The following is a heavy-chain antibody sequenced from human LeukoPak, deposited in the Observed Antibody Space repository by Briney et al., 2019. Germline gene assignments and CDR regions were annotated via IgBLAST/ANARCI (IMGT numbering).Heavy chain of an antibody. Sequence: GGSLRLSCAASAFTFRSFGMQWVRQAPGKGLEWGAFISSDGGNVYYADSVNGRFSISRDNFKATLYLQMNSLRPEDTAVYYCAKGHLGPMCFDNWGQGTLVTVSS. CDR3: AKGHLGPMCFDN. J-gene: IGHJ4*02. CDR1: AFTFRSFG. D-gene: IGHD7-27*01. CDR2: ISSDGGNV. V-gene: IGHV3-30*18.